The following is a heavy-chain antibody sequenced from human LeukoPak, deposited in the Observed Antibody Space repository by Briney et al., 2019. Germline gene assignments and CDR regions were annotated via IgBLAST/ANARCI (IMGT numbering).Heavy chain of an antibody. CDR3: ARVPVLRYFDWPGDAFDI. CDR2: ISSSSSYI. Sequence: PGGSLRPSCAASGFTFSSYSMNWVRQAPGKGLEWVSSISSSSSYIYYADSVKGRFTISRDNAKDSLYLQMNSLRAEDTAVYYCARVPVLRYFDWPGDAFDIWGQGTMVTVSS. V-gene: IGHV3-21*01. CDR1: GFTFSSYS. D-gene: IGHD3-9*01. J-gene: IGHJ3*02.